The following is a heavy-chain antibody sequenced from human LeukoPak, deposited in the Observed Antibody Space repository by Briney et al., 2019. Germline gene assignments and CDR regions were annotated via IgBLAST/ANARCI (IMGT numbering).Heavy chain of an antibody. CDR3: TPYSSSSGSFQH. D-gene: IGHD6-6*01. Sequence: GGSLRLSCAASRFTFSSSWMSWVRQAPGKGLECVANIKQDGSEKNYVDSVKGRFTISRDNAKNSLYLQMNSLRAEDTAVYYCTPYSSSSGSFQHWGQGTLVTVSS. CDR1: RFTFSSSW. J-gene: IGHJ1*01. V-gene: IGHV3-7*01. CDR2: IKQDGSEK.